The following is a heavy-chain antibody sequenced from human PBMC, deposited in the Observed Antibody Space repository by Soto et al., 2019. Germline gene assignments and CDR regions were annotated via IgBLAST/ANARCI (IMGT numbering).Heavy chain of an antibody. CDR1: GASVSSYY. Sequence: QVLLQESGPGLVKPSETLSLICTVSGASVSSYYWSWIRQPPGKGLEWIGYFFNSGNTHSNPSLKRRVTMSVDRSKQEFSLNLTSVTAADSALYFCARGTVAGEAYWHLDLWGRGTLVTVSS. CDR2: FFNSGNT. J-gene: IGHJ2*01. D-gene: IGHD6-19*01. CDR3: ARGTVAGEAYWHLDL. V-gene: IGHV4-59*02.